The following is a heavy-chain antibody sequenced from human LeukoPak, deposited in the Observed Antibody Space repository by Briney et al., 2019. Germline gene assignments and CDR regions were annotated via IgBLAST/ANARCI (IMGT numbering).Heavy chain of an antibody. CDR2: IYYSGST. D-gene: IGHD6-13*01. Sequence: PSQTLSLTCTVSGGSISSGGYYWSWIRQHPGKGLEWIGYIYYSGSTYYNPSLKSRVTISVDTSKNQFSLKLSSVTAADTAVYYCARVSLGILNAFDIWGRGTMVTVSS. CDR1: GGSISSGGYY. CDR3: ARVSLGILNAFDI. V-gene: IGHV4-31*03. J-gene: IGHJ3*02.